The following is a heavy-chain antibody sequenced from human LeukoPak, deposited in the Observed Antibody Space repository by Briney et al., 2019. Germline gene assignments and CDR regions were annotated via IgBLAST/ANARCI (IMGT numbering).Heavy chain of an antibody. CDR1: GGSISSTNW. J-gene: IGHJ4*02. Sequence: PSETLSLTCGVSGGSISSTNWWTWVRQPPGKGLEWIGEVNLQGSTNYNPSLKSRVAISVDKSENHISPKLTSVTAADTAVYYCAREGGPYRPLDYSGQGTLVTVAS. V-gene: IGHV4-4*02. CDR2: VNLQGST. CDR3: AREGGPYRPLDY.